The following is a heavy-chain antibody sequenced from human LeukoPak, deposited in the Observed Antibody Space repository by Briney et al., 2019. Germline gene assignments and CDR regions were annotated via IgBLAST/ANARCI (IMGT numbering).Heavy chain of an antibody. J-gene: IGHJ4*02. Sequence: GGSLRLSCAASGFTFSSYAMHWVRQAPGTGLEYVSAISSDGRITYYANSVKGRFTISRDNSKNTLYHQMGSLRAEDMAVYYCARVSGWYWFDNWGQGTLVTVSS. CDR3: ARVSGWYWFDN. CDR2: ISSDGRIT. D-gene: IGHD6-19*01. CDR1: GFTFSSYA. V-gene: IGHV3-64*01.